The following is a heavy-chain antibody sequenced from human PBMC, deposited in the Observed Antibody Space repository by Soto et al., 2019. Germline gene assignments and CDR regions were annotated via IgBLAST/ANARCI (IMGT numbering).Heavy chain of an antibody. CDR3: AKDWYEDS. D-gene: IGHD6-13*01. V-gene: IGHV3-23*01. Sequence: EVQLLESGGGLVQPGGSLRLSCAASGFTFTTYAMTWVRQAPGKGLEWLSAINTAGTTYYADSVKGRFTISRDNAKNTLYLQMNGVRVEDTAVYYCAKDWYEDSWGQGTLVTVSS. J-gene: IGHJ4*02. CDR2: INTAGTT. CDR1: GFTFTTYA.